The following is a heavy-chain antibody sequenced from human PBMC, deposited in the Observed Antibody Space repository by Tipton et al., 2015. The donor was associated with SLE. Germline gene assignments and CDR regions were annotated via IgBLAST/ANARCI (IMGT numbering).Heavy chain of an antibody. CDR3: ARGGWYMDV. J-gene: IGHJ6*03. Sequence: TLSLTCTISGDSINTYYWSWIRQAPGRGLEWIGYIHYTGVTDYDPSLKSRVTISIDTSKNQFSLRLGSVTAADTAVYYCARGGWYMDVWGKGTTVTVSS. CDR2: IHYTGVT. V-gene: IGHV4-59*01. CDR1: GDSINTYY. D-gene: IGHD2-15*01.